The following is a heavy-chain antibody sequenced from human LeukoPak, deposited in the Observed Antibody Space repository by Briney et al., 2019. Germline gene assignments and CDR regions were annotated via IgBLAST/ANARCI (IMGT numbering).Heavy chain of an antibody. Sequence: SETLSLTCTVSGGSISSYYWSWIRQPPGKGLEWIGYIYYSGSTNYNPSLKSRVTISVDTSKNQFSLKLSSVTAADTAVYYCARGPRAILAARRNWFDPWGQGTLVTVSS. J-gene: IGHJ5*02. V-gene: IGHV4-59*12. D-gene: IGHD6-6*01. CDR1: GGSISSYY. CDR2: IYYSGST. CDR3: ARGPRAILAARRNWFDP.